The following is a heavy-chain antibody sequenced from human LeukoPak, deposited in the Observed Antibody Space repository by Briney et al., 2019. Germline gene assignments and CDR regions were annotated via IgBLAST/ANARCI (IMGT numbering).Heavy chain of an antibody. CDR3: ARSGGSQWLANDY. J-gene: IGHJ4*02. V-gene: IGHV3-53*04. Sequence: GGSLRLSCAASGFTVSSNYMSWVRQAPGKGLEWVSVIYSGGSTYYADSVKGRFTISRHSSKNTLYLQMNSLRVEDTAVYYCARSGGSQWLANDYWGQGTLVTVSS. D-gene: IGHD6-19*01. CDR2: IYSGGST. CDR1: GFTVSSNY.